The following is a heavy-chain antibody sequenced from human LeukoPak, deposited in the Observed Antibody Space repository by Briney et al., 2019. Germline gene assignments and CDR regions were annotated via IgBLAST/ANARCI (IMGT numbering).Heavy chain of an antibody. Sequence: SETLSLTCTVSGGSISSYYWSWIRQPPGKGLEWIGYIYYSGSTNFNPSLKSRVTISVDTSKNQFSLKLSSVTAADTAVYYCAKVVIAAAGTNYYYYMDVWGKGTTVTVSS. V-gene: IGHV4-59*01. CDR2: IYYSGST. CDR1: GGSISSYY. J-gene: IGHJ6*03. D-gene: IGHD6-13*01. CDR3: AKVVIAAAGTNYYYYMDV.